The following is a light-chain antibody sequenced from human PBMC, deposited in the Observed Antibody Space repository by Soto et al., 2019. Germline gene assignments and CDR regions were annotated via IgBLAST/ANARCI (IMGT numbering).Light chain of an antibody. CDR3: QQYGSSGT. J-gene: IGKJ1*01. Sequence: IVLTQSPGTLSLSPGERATLSFRASQSVSSSYLAWYQQKPGQAPRLLIYGASNRATGIPDRFSGSGSGTDFTLTISRLEPEDFAVYYCQQYGSSGTFGQGTKVDI. CDR2: GAS. V-gene: IGKV3-20*01. CDR1: QSVSSSY.